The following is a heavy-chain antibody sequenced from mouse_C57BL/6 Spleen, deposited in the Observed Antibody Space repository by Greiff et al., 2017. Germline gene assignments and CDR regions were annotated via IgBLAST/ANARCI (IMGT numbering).Heavy chain of an antibody. D-gene: IGHD1-1*01. CDR3: ARRDYYGSSYGAMDY. V-gene: IGHV1-18*01. J-gene: IGHJ4*01. CDR1: GYTFTDYN. Sequence: VQLQQSGPELVKPGASVKIPCKASGYTFTDYNMDWVKQSHGKSLEWIGDINPNNGGTIYNQKFKGKATLTVDKSSSTAYMELRSLTSEDTAVYYCARRDYYGSSYGAMDYWGQGTSVTVSS. CDR2: INPNNGGT.